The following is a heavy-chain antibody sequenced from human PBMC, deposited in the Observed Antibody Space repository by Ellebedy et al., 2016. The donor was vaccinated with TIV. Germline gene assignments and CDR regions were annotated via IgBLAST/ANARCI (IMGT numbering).Heavy chain of an antibody. Sequence: ASVKVSCKASGGTFSSYAISWVRQAPGQGLEWMGGIIPIFGTANYAQKFQGRVTITADESTSTAYMELSSLRAEDTAVYYCASTYSSVDAFDIWGQGTMVTVSS. V-gene: IGHV1-69*13. D-gene: IGHD6-19*01. CDR1: GGTFSSYA. CDR2: IIPIFGTA. J-gene: IGHJ3*02. CDR3: ASTYSSVDAFDI.